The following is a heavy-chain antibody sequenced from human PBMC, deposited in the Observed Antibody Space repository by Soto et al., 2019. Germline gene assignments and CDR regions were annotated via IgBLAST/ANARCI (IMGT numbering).Heavy chain of an antibody. CDR2: IYYSGST. V-gene: IGHV4-39*01. CDR1: GGSISSSSYY. J-gene: IGHJ4*02. D-gene: IGHD6-19*01. Sequence: QLQLQESGPGLVKPSETLSLTCTVSGGSISSSSYYWGWIRQPPGKGLEWIGSIYYSGSTYYNPSLKSRVTISVDTSKNQFSLKLSSVTAADTAVYYCARHGSGWPMFDYWGQGTLVTVSS. CDR3: ARHGSGWPMFDY.